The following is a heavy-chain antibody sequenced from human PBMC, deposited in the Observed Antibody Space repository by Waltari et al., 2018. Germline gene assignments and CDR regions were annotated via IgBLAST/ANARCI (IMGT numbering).Heavy chain of an antibody. Sequence: QVQLQESGPGLVKPSETLSLTCAVSGYSISSGYYWGWIRQPPGKGLEWMGSIYHSGRTSYNPSRKSRVTISVDTSKNQFSLKLSSVTAADTAVYYCARRSAVAGTGSDYWGQGTLVTVSS. CDR3: ARRSAVAGTGSDY. CDR2: IYHSGRT. V-gene: IGHV4-38-2*01. D-gene: IGHD6-19*01. CDR1: GYSISSGYY. J-gene: IGHJ4*02.